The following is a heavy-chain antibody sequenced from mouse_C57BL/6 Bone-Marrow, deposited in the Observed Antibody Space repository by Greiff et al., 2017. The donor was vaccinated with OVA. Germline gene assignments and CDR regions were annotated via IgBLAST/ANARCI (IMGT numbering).Heavy chain of an antibody. D-gene: IGHD1-1*01. CDR1: GFNIKDDY. J-gene: IGHJ1*03. CDR2: IDPENGDT. V-gene: IGHV14-4*01. CDR3: TFYYYGNWYFEV. Sequence: VQLKESGAELVRPGASVKLSCTASGFNIKDDYMHWVKQRPEQGLEWIGWIDPENGDTEYASKFQGKATITADTSSNTAYLQLSSLTSEDTAVYYCTFYYYGNWYFEVWGTGTTVTVSS.